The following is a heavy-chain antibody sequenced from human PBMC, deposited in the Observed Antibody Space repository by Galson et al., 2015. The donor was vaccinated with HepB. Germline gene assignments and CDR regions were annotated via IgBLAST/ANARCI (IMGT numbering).Heavy chain of an antibody. D-gene: IGHD2-2*01. CDR3: ARNAGYCSSTSCYSNWFDP. V-gene: IGHV1-3*01. CDR1: GYTFTSYA. Sequence: SVKVSCKASGYTFTSYAMHWVRQAPGQRLEWMGWINAGNGNTKYSQKFQGRVTITRDTSASTAYMELSSLRSEDTAVYYCARNAGYCSSTSCYSNWFDPWGQGTLVTVSS. J-gene: IGHJ5*02. CDR2: INAGNGNT.